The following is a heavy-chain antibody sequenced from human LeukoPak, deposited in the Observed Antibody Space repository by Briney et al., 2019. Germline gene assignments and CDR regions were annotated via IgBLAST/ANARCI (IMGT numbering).Heavy chain of an antibody. CDR2: INTNTGNP. D-gene: IGHD6-19*01. CDR1: RYTFTSYA. V-gene: IGHV7-4-1*02. Sequence: ASVTVSCKASRYTFTSYAMNWVRQAPGQGLEWMGWINTNTGNPTYAQGFTGRFVFSLDTSVSTAYLQISSLKAEDTAVYYCARVFSSGWYGYWGQRTLVTAPS. CDR3: ARVFSSGWYGY. J-gene: IGHJ4*02.